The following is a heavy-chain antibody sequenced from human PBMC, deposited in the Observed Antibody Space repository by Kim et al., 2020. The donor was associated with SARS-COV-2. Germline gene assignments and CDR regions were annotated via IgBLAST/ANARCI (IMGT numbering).Heavy chain of an antibody. CDR3: ARDRDTIWGGWYYYYYGMDV. Sequence: ASVKVSCKASGYTFTSYGISWVRQAPGQGLEWMGWISAYNGNTNYAQKLQGRVTMTTDTSTSTAYMELRSLRSDDTAVYYCARDRDTIWGGWYYYYYGMDVWGQGTTVTVSS. D-gene: IGHD3-9*01. CDR1: GYTFTSYG. CDR2: ISAYNGNT. V-gene: IGHV1-18*01. J-gene: IGHJ6*02.